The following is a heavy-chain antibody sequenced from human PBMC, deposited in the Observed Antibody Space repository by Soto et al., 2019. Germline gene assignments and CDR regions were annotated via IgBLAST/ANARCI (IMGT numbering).Heavy chain of an antibody. CDR1: SGSISSTSYY. Sequence: ETLSLTFTVSSGSISSTSYYLAWIRQPPGKGLEWIGAIYYDGTTYYTESLKSRVSISVDTSKNQFSLKLNSVTAADTAVYFCARQGRNTKIVLVKHYAADFWGQGTAVTVSS. V-gene: IGHV4-39*01. CDR3: ARQGRNTKIVLVKHYAADF. D-gene: IGHD3-22*01. CDR2: IYYDGTT. J-gene: IGHJ6*02.